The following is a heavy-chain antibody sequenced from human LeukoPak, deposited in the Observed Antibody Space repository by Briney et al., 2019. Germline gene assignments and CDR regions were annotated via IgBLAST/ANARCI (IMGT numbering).Heavy chain of an antibody. J-gene: IGHJ3*02. D-gene: IGHD2-15*01. CDR2: IRYDGSNK. CDR3: AKTGYCSGGSCYSLDAFDI. Sequence: GGSLRLSCAASGFTFSSYGMHWVRQAPGNGLERVAFIRYDGSNKYYADSVKGRFTISRDNSKNTLYLQMNSLRAEDTAVYYCAKTGYCSGGSCYSLDAFDIWGQGTMVTVSS. CDR1: GFTFSSYG. V-gene: IGHV3-30*02.